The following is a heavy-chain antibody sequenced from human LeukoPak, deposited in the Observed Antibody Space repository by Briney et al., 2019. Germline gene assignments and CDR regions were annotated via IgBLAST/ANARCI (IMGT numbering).Heavy chain of an antibody. CDR1: GYSISSGYY. CDR2: IYHSGST. V-gene: IGHV4-38-2*02. D-gene: IGHD3-10*01. Sequence: SETLSLTCTVSGYSISSGYYWGWIRQPPGKGLEWIGSIYHSGSTYYNPSLKSRVTISVDTSKNQFSLKLSSVTAADTAVYYCARGPTVGSGDYWGQGTLVTVSS. J-gene: IGHJ4*02. CDR3: ARGPTVGSGDY.